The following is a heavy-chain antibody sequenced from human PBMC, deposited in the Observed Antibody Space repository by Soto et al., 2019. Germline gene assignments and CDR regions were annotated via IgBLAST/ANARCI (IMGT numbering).Heavy chain of an antibody. J-gene: IGHJ1*01. V-gene: IGHV4-4*02. CDR1: GGSLSISNW. Sequence: SETLSLTCAASGGSLSISNWWICVRQPPGQTLEWLGELFYSGSTKYNPSLSSRVTISADQSNNVFSLRLTSVTAEDTAMYYCVHHGGGYYHHDVWGQGVLVTVSS. D-gene: IGHD1-26*01. CDR2: LFYSGST. CDR3: VHHGGGYYHHDV.